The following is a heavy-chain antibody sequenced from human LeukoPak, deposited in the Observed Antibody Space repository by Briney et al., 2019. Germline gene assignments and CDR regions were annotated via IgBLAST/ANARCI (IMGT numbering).Heavy chain of an antibody. J-gene: IGHJ4*02. D-gene: IGHD2-21*01. Sequence: ASVKVSCKASGYTFTGYYMHWVRQAPGQGLEWMGWINPNSGGTNYAQKFQGRVTMTRDTSISTAYMELSRLRSDDTAVYYCARDYPKTSILWWGGDYRGQGTLVTVSS. CDR2: INPNSGGT. CDR1: GYTFTGYY. CDR3: ARDYPKTSILWWGGDY. V-gene: IGHV1-2*02.